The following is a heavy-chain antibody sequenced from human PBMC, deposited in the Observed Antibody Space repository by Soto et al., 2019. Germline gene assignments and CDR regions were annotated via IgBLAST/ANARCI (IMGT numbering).Heavy chain of an antibody. D-gene: IGHD3-9*01. CDR2: IYYSGST. CDR3: ARARRDILTGYYLTPLEC. Sequence: PSETLSLTCTVSGGSISSSSYYWGWIRQPPGKGLEWIGSIYYSGSTYYNPSLKSRVTISVDTSKNQFSLKLSSVTAADTAVYYCARARRDILTGYYLTPLECWGQGTLVTVSS. CDR1: GGSISSSSYY. V-gene: IGHV4-39*07. J-gene: IGHJ4*02.